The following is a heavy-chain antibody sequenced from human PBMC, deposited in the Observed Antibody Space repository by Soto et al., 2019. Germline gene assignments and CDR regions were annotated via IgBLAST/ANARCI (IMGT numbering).Heavy chain of an antibody. J-gene: IGHJ4*02. CDR3: AREKRDYYDSSGYYYFDY. CDR1: GGSFSGYY. V-gene: IGHV4-34*01. D-gene: IGHD3-22*01. Sequence: SETLSLTCAVYGGSFSGYYWSWIRQPPGKGLEWIGEINHSGSTNYNPSLKSRVTISVDTSKNQFSLKLSSVTAADTAVYYCAREKRDYYDSSGYYYFDYWGQGTLVTVSS. CDR2: INHSGST.